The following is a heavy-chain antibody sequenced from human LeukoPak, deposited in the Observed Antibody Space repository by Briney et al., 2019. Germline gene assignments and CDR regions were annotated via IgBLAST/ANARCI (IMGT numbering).Heavy chain of an antibody. D-gene: IGHD3-16*02. CDR1: GFTFSSYG. J-gene: IGHJ4*02. CDR3: ARVNVWGSYRYIYYFDY. Sequence: GGSLRLSCAASGFTFSSYGMHWVRQAPGRGLEWVAVIWYDGSNKYYADSVKGRFTISRDNSKNTLYLQMNSLRAEDTAVYYCARVNVWGSYRYIYYFDYWGQGTLVTVSS. V-gene: IGHV3-33*01. CDR2: IWYDGSNK.